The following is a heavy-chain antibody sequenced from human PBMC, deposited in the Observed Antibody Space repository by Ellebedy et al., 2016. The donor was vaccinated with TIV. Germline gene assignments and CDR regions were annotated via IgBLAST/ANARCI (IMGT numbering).Heavy chain of an antibody. CDR3: AKKTPGEVIAAPES. Sequence: GGSLRLSXAASGFTFSIYGMHWVRQAPGKGLEWVAVISFDGSNIYYADSVKGRFTISRDNSKNTLYLQMNSLTTEDTAVYFCAKKTPGEVIAAPESWGQGTLVTVSS. CDR1: GFTFSIYG. J-gene: IGHJ5*02. CDR2: ISFDGSNI. V-gene: IGHV3-30*18. D-gene: IGHD2/OR15-2a*01.